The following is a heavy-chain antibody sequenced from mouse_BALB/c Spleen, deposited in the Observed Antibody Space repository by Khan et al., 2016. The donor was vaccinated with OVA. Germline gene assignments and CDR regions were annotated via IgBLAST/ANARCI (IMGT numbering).Heavy chain of an antibody. V-gene: IGHV2-2*02. CDR3: ARNYDDDEGLAY. CDR2: IWSGGST. J-gene: IGHJ3*01. D-gene: IGHD2-4*01. CDR1: GFSLTNYG. Sequence: QVQLQQPGPGLVQPSQSLSITCTVSGFSLTNYGVHWVRQSPGKGLEWLGLIWSGGSTDYNAAFISRLSISKDNSKSQVFFKMNSLQANDTAIYYCARNYDDDEGLAYWGQGTLVTVSA.